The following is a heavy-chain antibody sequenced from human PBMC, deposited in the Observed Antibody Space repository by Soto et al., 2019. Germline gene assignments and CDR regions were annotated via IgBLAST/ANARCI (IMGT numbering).Heavy chain of an antibody. D-gene: IGHD3-22*01. CDR3: ARDRYFYDSRGYYRTLDS. J-gene: IGHJ5*01. Sequence: QVQLQESGPRLVKPSETLSLSCTISGDSFSNHYWTWIRQSPGKGLEWIGYIFHSGITDYNPSVKSRVTISIDKSRNLFSLNLTPVTAADTAVYYCARDRYFYDSRGYYRTLDSWGQGTLVTVSS. CDR2: IFHSGIT. CDR1: GDSFSNHY. V-gene: IGHV4-59*11.